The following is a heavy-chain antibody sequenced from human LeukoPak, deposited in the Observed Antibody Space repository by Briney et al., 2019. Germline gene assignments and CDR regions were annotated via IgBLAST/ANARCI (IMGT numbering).Heavy chain of an antibody. CDR2: INHSGST. Sequence: IPSETLSLTCAVYGGSFSGYYWSWIRQPPGKGLEWIGEINHSGSTNYNPSLESRVTISVDTSKNQFSLKLSSVTAADTAVYYCAKDLIAVAGLFDYWGQGTLVTVSS. V-gene: IGHV4-34*01. CDR3: AKDLIAVAGLFDY. J-gene: IGHJ4*02. CDR1: GGSFSGYY. D-gene: IGHD6-19*01.